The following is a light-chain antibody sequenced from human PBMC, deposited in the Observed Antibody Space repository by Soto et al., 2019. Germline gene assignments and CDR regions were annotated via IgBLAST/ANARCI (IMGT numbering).Light chain of an antibody. V-gene: IGKV1-5*03. CDR3: QHYNSYPVA. J-gene: IGKJ1*01. CDR1: QTISSW. Sequence: IQLTQSPSTLSASVGDRVTITCRASQTISSWLAWYQQKPGKAPKLLIYKASTLKSGVPSRFSGSGSGTEFTLTISSLQPDDFATYYCQHYNSYPVAFGEGTKVELK. CDR2: KAS.